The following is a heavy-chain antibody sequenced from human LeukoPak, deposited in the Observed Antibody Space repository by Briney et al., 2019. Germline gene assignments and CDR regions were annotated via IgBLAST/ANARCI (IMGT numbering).Heavy chain of an antibody. Sequence: SETLSLTCTVPGRSISSYYSSWIRQPPRKGLEWIGYIYYSGSTNYTPSLKSRVTISVDTSKNQFSLKLSSVTAADTAVYYCARVVVRNWFDPWGQGTLVTVSS. J-gene: IGHJ5*02. CDR2: IYYSGST. CDR1: GRSISSYY. D-gene: IGHD6-6*01. V-gene: IGHV4-59*01. CDR3: ARVVVRNWFDP.